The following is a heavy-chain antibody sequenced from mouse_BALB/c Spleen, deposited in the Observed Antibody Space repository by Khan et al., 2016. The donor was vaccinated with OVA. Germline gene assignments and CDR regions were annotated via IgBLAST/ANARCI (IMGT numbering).Heavy chain of an antibody. Sequence: QVQLQQSGAELVKPGASVKLSCKTSGYTFTSYWIQWIKQRPGQGLGWIGEIFPGTGSTYSNEKFKGKATLTIDTSSSTAYMQLSSLTSEDSAVYFCARSDDRYFDVWGAGTTVTVSS. CDR1: GYTFTSYW. CDR2: IFPGTGST. J-gene: IGHJ1*01. D-gene: IGHD2-12*01. CDR3: ARSDDRYFDV. V-gene: IGHV1S132*01.